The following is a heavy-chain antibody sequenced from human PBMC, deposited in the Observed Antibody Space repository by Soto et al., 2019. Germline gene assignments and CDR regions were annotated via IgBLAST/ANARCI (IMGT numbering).Heavy chain of an antibody. CDR3: ARQEGRGYDFDY. CDR2: IFPGDSHV. CDR1: GYTFTNYW. V-gene: IGHV5-51*01. D-gene: IGHD5-12*01. J-gene: IGHJ4*02. Sequence: GESLKISCKGFGYTFTNYWIGWVRQMPGKGLEWMGNIFPGDSHVRYSPSFEGQITFSVDRSISTAYLQWDSLKASDTATYYCARQEGRGYDFDYWGQGTPVTVS.